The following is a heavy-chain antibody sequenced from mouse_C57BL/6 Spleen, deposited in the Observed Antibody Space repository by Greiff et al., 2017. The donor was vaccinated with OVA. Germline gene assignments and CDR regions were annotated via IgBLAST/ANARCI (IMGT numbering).Heavy chain of an antibody. CDR3: TRDPNYLWYFDV. CDR1: GFTFSSYA. Sequence: EVQGVESGEGLVKPGGSLKLSCAASGFTFSSYAMSWVRQTPEKRLEWVAYISSGGDYIYYADTVKGRFTISRDNARNTLYLQMSSLKSEDTAMYYCTRDPNYLWYFDVWGTGTTVTVSS. CDR2: ISSGGDYI. J-gene: IGHJ1*03. D-gene: IGHD1-1*01. V-gene: IGHV5-9-1*02.